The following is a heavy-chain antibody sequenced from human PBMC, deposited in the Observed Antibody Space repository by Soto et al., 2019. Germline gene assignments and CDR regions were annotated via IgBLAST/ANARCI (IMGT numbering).Heavy chain of an antibody. CDR2: ISYDGSNK. CDR1: GFTFSSHG. J-gene: IGHJ6*02. Sequence: GGSLRLSCAASGFTFSSHGMHWVRQAPGKGLEWVAVISYDGSNKYYADSVKGRFTISRDNSKNTLYLQMNSLRAEDTAVYYCAKETRRAVRGVMTSYYYGMDVWGQGTTVTVSS. CDR3: AKETRRAVRGVMTSYYYGMDV. V-gene: IGHV3-30*18. D-gene: IGHD3-10*01.